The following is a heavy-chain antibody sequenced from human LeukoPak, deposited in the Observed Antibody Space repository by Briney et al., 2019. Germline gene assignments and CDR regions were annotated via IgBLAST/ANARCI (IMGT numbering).Heavy chain of an antibody. CDR2: ISSSSSYI. Sequence: GGSLRLSCAASGFTFSSYSMNWARQAPGKGLEWVSSISSSSSYIYYADSVKGRFTISRDNAKNSLYLQMNSLRAEDTAVYYCARDHEGGVDYWGQGTLVTVSS. CDR3: ARDHEGGVDY. V-gene: IGHV3-21*01. CDR1: GFTFSSYS. J-gene: IGHJ4*02. D-gene: IGHD1-26*01.